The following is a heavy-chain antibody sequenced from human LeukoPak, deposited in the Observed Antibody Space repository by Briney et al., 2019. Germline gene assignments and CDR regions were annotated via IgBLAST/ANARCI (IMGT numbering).Heavy chain of an antibody. V-gene: IGHV5-51*01. CDR2: IYPDDSNT. CDR1: GYSFTTHW. D-gene: IGHD3-10*01. CDR3: ARQHTMVRGVIIRPHYMDV. Sequence: GESLQISCQGSGYSFTTHWIGWVRQMPGKGLEWMGIIYPDDSNTRYSPSFQGQVTLSADKSINTAYLQWSSLRASDTAMYYCARQHTMVRGVIIRPHYMDVWGKGTTVTVSS. J-gene: IGHJ6*03.